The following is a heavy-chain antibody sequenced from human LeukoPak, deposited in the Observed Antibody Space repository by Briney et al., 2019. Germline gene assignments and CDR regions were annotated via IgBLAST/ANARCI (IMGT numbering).Heavy chain of an antibody. CDR2: IYYSGST. CDR3: ARGEVWGSYRFDY. Sequence: SETLSLTCTVSGGSISSYYWSWIRQPPGKGLEGIGYIYYSGSTNYNPSLKSRVTISVATSKNQFSLKLSSVTAADTAVYYCARGEVWGSYRFDYWGQGTLVTVSS. V-gene: IGHV4-59*01. J-gene: IGHJ4*02. D-gene: IGHD3-16*02. CDR1: GGSISSYY.